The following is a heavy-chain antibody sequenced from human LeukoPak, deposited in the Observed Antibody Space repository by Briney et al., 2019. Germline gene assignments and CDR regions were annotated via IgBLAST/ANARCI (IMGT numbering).Heavy chain of an antibody. V-gene: IGHV4-38-2*01. CDR1: GYSISSGYY. CDR3: ARLEGTIFGVVDF. CDR2: IYHSGST. Sequence: PSETLSLTCAVSGYSISSGYYWVWIRPPPGKGLEWIGSIYHSGSTYYNPSLKSRVTISVDTSKNQFSLKLSSVTAADTAVYYCARLEGTIFGVVDFWGQGTLVTVSS. D-gene: IGHD3-3*01. J-gene: IGHJ4*02.